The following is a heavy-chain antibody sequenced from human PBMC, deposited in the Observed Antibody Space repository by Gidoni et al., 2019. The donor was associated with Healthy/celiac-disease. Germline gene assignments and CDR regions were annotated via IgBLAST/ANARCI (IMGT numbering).Heavy chain of an antibody. Sequence: QLQLQESGPGLVKPSETLSLTCTVSGGTISSSSYYWGWLRQPPGKGLDWIGSIYYRGSTYYNPSLKSRVTISVDTSKNQFSLKLSSVTAADTAVYYCARHGVEYYDSSGQGYYYGMDVWGQGTTVTVSS. CDR1: GGTISSSSYY. D-gene: IGHD3-22*01. CDR2: IYYRGST. J-gene: IGHJ6*02. CDR3: ARHGVEYYDSSGQGYYYGMDV. V-gene: IGHV4-39*01.